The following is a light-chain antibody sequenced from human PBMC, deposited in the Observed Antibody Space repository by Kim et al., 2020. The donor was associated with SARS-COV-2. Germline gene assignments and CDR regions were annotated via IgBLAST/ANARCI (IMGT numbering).Light chain of an antibody. CDR1: SSITGSQL. V-gene: IGLV1-47*02. Sequence: GQRVTISCSGTSSITGSQLIFWYQHLPETAPKLLIYNTKQRPSGVPGRFSGSKSGTSASLAISGLRSEDEGDYYCSTWDDSVSGRVFGGGTQLTVL. J-gene: IGLJ3*02. CDR2: NTK. CDR3: STWDDSVSGRV.